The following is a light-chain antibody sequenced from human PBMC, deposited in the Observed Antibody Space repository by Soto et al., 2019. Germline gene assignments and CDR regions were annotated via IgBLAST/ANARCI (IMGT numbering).Light chain of an antibody. CDR1: QYINTR. J-gene: IGKJ1*01. CDR2: QTS. V-gene: IGKV3-11*01. CDR3: HQRQSWPRT. Sequence: EIVLTQSPATLSSFPGDRVTLSCRASQYINTRLAWYQHRPGQAPRLLTYQTSIRAAGIPASFSASGTGTDFTLTISDVQPEDFAVYYCHQRQSWPRTFGQGTKVDIK.